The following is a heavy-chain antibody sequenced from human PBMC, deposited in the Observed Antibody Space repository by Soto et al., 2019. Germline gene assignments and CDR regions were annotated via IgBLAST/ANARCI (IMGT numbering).Heavy chain of an antibody. J-gene: IGHJ4*02. CDR1: GFTFSSYD. CDR2: IGTAGDT. Sequence: GGSLRLACAASGFTFSSYDMHWVRQATGKGLEWVSAIGTAGDTYYPGSVKGRFTISRENAKNSLYLQMNSLRAGDTAVYYCARAVNHRWYSSGWPFDYWGQGTLVTVSS. D-gene: IGHD6-19*01. CDR3: ARAVNHRWYSSGWPFDY. V-gene: IGHV3-13*01.